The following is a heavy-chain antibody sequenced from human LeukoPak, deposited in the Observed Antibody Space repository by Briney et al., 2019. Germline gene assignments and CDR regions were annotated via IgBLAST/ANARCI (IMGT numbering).Heavy chain of an antibody. J-gene: IGHJ5*02. D-gene: IGHD7-27*01. V-gene: IGHV4-38-2*01. CDR1: GYSISSGYY. Sequence: SETLSLTCAVSGYSISSGYYWGWIRQPPGKGLEGIGVIYPIGSTYYNPSLKRRSPISVDTSKNQFSLKLRSVTAADTAVYYCARHITGDETSNWFDPWGQGTLVTVSS. CDR3: ARHITGDETSNWFDP. CDR2: IYPIGST.